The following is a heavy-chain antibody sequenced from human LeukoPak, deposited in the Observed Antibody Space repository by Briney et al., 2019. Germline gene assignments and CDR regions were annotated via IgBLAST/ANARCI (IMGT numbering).Heavy chain of an antibody. Sequence: PGGSLRLSCAASGFTFDDYAMHWVRQAPGKGLEWVSGISWNSGSIGYADSVKGRFTISRDNSKNTLYLQMNSLRAEDTAVYYCAKGSYCSSTSCYFVGSIDYWGQGTLVTVSS. CDR2: ISWNSGSI. CDR3: AKGSYCSSTSCYFVGSIDY. J-gene: IGHJ4*02. V-gene: IGHV3-9*01. CDR1: GFTFDDYA. D-gene: IGHD2-2*01.